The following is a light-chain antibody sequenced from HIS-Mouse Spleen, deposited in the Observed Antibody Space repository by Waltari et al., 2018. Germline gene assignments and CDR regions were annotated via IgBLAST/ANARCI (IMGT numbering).Light chain of an antibody. CDR2: AAS. J-gene: IGKJ1*01. CDR1: QGISSY. CDR3: QQYYSYPRT. V-gene: IGKV1-8*01. Sequence: AIWMTQSPSLLSASTGDRVTISCRASQGISSYLAWYQQKPGKAPKLLIYAASTLQSGVPSRFSGSGSGTDFTLTISCLQSEDFATYYCQQYYSYPRTFGQGTKVEIK.